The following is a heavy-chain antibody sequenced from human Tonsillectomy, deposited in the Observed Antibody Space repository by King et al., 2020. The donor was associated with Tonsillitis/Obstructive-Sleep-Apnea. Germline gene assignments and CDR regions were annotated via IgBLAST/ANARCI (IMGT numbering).Heavy chain of an antibody. D-gene: IGHD2-21*01. CDR1: GGSISSYY. J-gene: IGHJ4*02. CDR3: ARTSCGGDCYCNDY. Sequence: QLQESGPGLVKPSETLSLTCTVSGGSISSYYWSWIRQPPGKGLEWIGYIYYSGSTNYNPSLKSRVTISVDTSKNQFSLKLSSVTAADTAVYYCARTSCGGDCYCNDYWGQGTLVTVSS. V-gene: IGHV4-59*08. CDR2: IYYSGST.